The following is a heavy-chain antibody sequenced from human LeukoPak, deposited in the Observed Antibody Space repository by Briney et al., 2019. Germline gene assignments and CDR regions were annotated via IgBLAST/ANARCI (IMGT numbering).Heavy chain of an antibody. CDR2: LYHSGNS. CDR1: GGSVTTTYY. V-gene: IGHV4-39*01. D-gene: IGHD3-10*01. J-gene: IGHJ5*02. Sequence: PSETLSLTCSVSGGSVTTTYYWSWIRQPPGGGLEWISSLYHSGNSNYNPSLKSRVTMSVDTSKNQFSLQLTSMTAADTAIYYCPRHQTNFYGSGAPFDPWGQGTLVTVSS. CDR3: PRHQTNFYGSGAPFDP.